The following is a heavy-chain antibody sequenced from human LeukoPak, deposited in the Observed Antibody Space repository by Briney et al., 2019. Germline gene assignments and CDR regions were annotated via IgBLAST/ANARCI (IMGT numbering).Heavy chain of an antibody. V-gene: IGHV4-4*07. J-gene: IGHJ3*02. CDR3: ARGGGSWNNDAFDI. CDR1: GGSISSYY. CDR2: IYTSGST. Sequence: SETLSLTCTVSGGSISSYYWSWIRQPAGKGLEWIGRIYTSGSTNYNPSLKSRVTMSVDTSKNQFSLKLSSVTAADTAVYYCARGGGSWNNDAFDIWGQGTMVTVSS. D-gene: IGHD2-15*01.